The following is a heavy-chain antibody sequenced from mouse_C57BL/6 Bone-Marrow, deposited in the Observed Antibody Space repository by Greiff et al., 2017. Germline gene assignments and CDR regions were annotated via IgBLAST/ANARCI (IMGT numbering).Heavy chain of an antibody. D-gene: IGHD2-3*01. CDR1: GFTFSDYG. CDR2: ISSGSSSI. J-gene: IGHJ3*01. CDR3: ARGYDGYYGFAY. Sequence: DVKLQESGGGLVKPGGSLKLSCAASGFTFSDYGMHWVRQAPEKGLEWVAYISSGSSSIYYADTVKGRFTISIDNANSTLFLQMTRLRSEDTAMYYCARGYDGYYGFAYWGQGTLVTVSA. V-gene: IGHV5-17*01.